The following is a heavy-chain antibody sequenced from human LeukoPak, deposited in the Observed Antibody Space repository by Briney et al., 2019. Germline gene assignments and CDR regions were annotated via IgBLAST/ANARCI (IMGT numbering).Heavy chain of an antibody. J-gene: IGHJ4*02. CDR3: AKTGRFSGSYLGYFDY. CDR2: ISGSGGST. V-gene: IGHV3-23*01. D-gene: IGHD1-26*01. Sequence: GGSLRLSCAASGFTFSSYAMSWVRQAPGKGLEWVSAISGSGGSTYYADSVKGRFTISRDNSKNTLYLQMNSLRAEDTAVYYCAKTGRFSGSYLGYFDYWGQGTLVTVSS. CDR1: GFTFSSYA.